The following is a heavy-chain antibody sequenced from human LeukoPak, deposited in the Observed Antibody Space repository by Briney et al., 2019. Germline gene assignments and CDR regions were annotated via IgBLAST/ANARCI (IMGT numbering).Heavy chain of an antibody. CDR1: GFSFDDYG. J-gene: IGHJ4*02. Sequence: TGGSLRLSCAASGFSFDDYGMSWVRQSPGKGLEWVSTISWNGGSTAYADSVKGRFTISRDNAKNSLYLQMNSLRAEDTALYYCARLYSSSCPDFWGRGTLVTVSS. CDR3: ARLYSSSCPDF. V-gene: IGHV3-20*04. CDR2: ISWNGGST. D-gene: IGHD6-13*01.